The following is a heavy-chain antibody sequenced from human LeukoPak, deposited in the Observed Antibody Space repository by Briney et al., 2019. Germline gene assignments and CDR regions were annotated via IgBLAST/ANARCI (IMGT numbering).Heavy chain of an antibody. V-gene: IGHV4-59*01. CDR1: GGSISSYY. CDR3: AREEGPGYSSGWYYFDY. Sequence: PSETLSLTCTVSGGSISSYYWSWIRQPPGKGLEWIGYIYYSGSTNYNPSRKSRVTISVDTSKNQFSLKLSSVTAADTAVYYCAREEGPGYSSGWYYFDYWGQGTLVTVSS. J-gene: IGHJ4*02. CDR2: IYYSGST. D-gene: IGHD6-19*01.